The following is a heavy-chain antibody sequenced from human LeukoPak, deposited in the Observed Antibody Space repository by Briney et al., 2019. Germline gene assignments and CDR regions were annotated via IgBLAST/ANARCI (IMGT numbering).Heavy chain of an antibody. CDR1: GFTFSTYW. CDR2: INNDGST. CDR3: ARGDVIS. J-gene: IGHJ4*02. D-gene: IGHD2-21*01. V-gene: IGHV3-74*01. Sequence: PGGSLRLSCAASGFTFSTYWMHWVRQAPGKGLVWVSRINNDGSTTYADSVKGRFTISRDNAKNTLYLQMSSLRAEDTAVYYCARGDVISWGQGTLVTVSS.